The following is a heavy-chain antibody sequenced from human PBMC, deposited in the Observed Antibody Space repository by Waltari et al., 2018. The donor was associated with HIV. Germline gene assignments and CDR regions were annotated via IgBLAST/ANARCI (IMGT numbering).Heavy chain of an antibody. V-gene: IGHV4-4*07. CDR3: AGRDY. J-gene: IGHJ4*02. Sequence: QVQVQESGPGLVKPSETLSLTCTVSVAPIRGYSWSWIRQSAGGGLEWIGRVYTSGTLNYNPSLKSRVTMSRDTSKNQFSLKLTSVTAADTATYYCAGRDYWGQGILVTVSS. CDR1: VAPIRGYS. CDR2: VYTSGTL.